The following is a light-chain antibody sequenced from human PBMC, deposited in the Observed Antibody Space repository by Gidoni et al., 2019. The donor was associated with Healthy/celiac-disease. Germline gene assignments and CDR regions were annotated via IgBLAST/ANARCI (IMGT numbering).Light chain of an antibody. CDR3: QQRSNWPIT. V-gene: IGKV3-11*01. J-gene: IGKJ5*01. Sequence: DIVLTQSPATLSLSPGERSTLSCRASQSVSSYLAWYQQKPGQAHRLLIYDASNRATGIPARFSGSGSGTDFTLTISSLEPEDFAVYYCQQRSNWPITFXXXTRLEIK. CDR1: QSVSSY. CDR2: DAS.